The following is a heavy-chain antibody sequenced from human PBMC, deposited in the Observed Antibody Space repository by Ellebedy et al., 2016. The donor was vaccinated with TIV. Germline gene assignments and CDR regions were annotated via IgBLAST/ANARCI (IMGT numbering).Heavy chain of an antibody. CDR3: ARLYRSGEGRGFLPSPYYFDY. J-gene: IGHJ4*02. V-gene: IGHV1-18*04. CDR2: ISAYNGNT. Sequence: ASVKVSXXASGYTFTSYGISWVRQAPGQGLEWMGWISAYNGNTNYAQKLQGRVTMTTDTSTSTAYMELRSLRSDDTAVYYCARLYRSGEGRGFLPSPYYFDYWGQGTLVTVSS. D-gene: IGHD2-8*02. CDR1: GYTFTSYG.